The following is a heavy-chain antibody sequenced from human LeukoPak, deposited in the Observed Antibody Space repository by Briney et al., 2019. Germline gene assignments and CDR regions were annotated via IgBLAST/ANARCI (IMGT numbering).Heavy chain of an antibody. V-gene: IGHV4-59*11. J-gene: IGHJ6*03. Sequence: SETLSLTCTVSGGSISSHYWSWIRQPPGKGLEWIGYIYYTGSANYNPSLNSRVTISVDTSKNQFSLSLSSVTAADTAVYYCARDQVRGYYYHMDVWGKGTTVTVSS. CDR3: ARDQVRGYYYHMDV. CDR2: IYYTGSA. CDR1: GGSISSHY. D-gene: IGHD4/OR15-4a*01.